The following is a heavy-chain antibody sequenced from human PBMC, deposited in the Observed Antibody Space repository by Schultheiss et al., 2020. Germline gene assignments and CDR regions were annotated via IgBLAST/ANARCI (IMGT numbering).Heavy chain of an antibody. D-gene: IGHD1-26*01. CDR1: GGSISSGDYY. Sequence: LRLSCTVSGGSISSGDYYWSWIRQPPGKGLEWIGYIYYSGSTYYNPSLKSRVTISVDTSKNQFSLKLSSVTAADTAVYYCARVKSGDKTPRYGMDVWGQGTTVTVSS. CDR3: ARVKSGDKTPRYGMDV. CDR2: IYYSGST. J-gene: IGHJ6*02. V-gene: IGHV4-30-4*01.